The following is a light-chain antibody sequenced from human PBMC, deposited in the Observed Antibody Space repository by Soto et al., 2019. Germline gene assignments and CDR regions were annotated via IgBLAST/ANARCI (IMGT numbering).Light chain of an antibody. CDR2: INSDGSH. V-gene: IGLV4-69*01. Sequence: QLVLTQSPSASASLGASVKLTCTLSSGHSRNAIAWHQQQPEKGPRYLMKINSDGSHIKGDEIPDRFSGSSSGAEGYLTISSVQSEDEADYYCQAWVTGIGVFGGGTQLTLL. CDR1: SGHSRNA. CDR3: QAWVTGIGV. J-gene: IGLJ2*01.